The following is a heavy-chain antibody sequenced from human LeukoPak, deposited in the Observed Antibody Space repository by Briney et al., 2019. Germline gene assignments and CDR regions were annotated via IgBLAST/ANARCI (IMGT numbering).Heavy chain of an antibody. J-gene: IGHJ4*02. CDR3: ARVYFDWLLRFDY. CDR1: GGSSSSSSYY. V-gene: IGHV4-39*07. CDR2: MFYSGGS. Sequence: KPSETLSLTCSVSGGSSSSSSYYWGWIRQPPGKGLEWIGSMFYSGGSYYNPSLKSRVTISLDTSKNQFSLRLRSVTAADTAVYYCARVYFDWLLRFDYWGQGALVTVSS. D-gene: IGHD3-9*01.